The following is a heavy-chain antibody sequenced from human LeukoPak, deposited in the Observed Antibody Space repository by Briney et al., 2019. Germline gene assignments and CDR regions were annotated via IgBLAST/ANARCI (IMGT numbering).Heavy chain of an antibody. V-gene: IGHV3-30*18. J-gene: IGHJ4*02. D-gene: IGHD5-24*01. CDR1: GFTFSRYA. CDR3: AKKMTITGWLYYFDY. CDR2: VSYDGSNK. Sequence: GRSLRLSCAASGFTFSRYAVHWVRQAPGKGLEWVAVVSYDGSNKHYGDSVKGRSTISRDNSKNTLFLQMDSLRAEDTAVYYCAKKMTITGWLYYFDYWGQGTLVTVSS.